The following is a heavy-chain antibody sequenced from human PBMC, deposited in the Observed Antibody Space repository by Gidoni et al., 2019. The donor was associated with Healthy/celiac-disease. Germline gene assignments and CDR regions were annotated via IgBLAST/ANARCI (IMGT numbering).Heavy chain of an antibody. J-gene: IGHJ5*02. Sequence: QVQLQQWGAGLLKPSETLSLTCAVYGGSFSGYYWSWIRQPPGKGLEWIGEINHSGSTNYNPSLKSRVTISVDTSKNQFSLKLSSVTAADTAVYYCARGGRPKSYYYGSGSSNKVNWFDPWGQGTLVTVSS. CDR2: INHSGST. CDR1: GGSFSGYY. D-gene: IGHD3-10*01. V-gene: IGHV4-34*01. CDR3: ARGGRPKSYYYGSGSSNKVNWFDP.